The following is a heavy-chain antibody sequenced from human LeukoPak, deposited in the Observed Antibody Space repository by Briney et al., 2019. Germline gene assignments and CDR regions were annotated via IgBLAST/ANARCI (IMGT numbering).Heavy chain of an antibody. D-gene: IGHD5-18*01. CDR2: ISYNGSDK. CDR1: GFMFSNYA. Sequence: GRSLRLSCAASGFMFSNYAMHWVRQAPGKGLEWVAVISYNGSDKYYADSVKGRFTISRDNSKNTLYLQMNSLRAEDTAVYYCARRRSGYSYGLWGQGTLVTVSS. V-gene: IGHV3-30-3*01. CDR3: ARRRSGYSYGL. J-gene: IGHJ4*02.